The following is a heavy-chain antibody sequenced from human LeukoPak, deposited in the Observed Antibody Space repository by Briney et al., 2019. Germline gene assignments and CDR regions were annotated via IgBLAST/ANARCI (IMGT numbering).Heavy chain of an antibody. V-gene: IGHV1-2*02. CDR3: ARVPSAVAGRYFFDY. J-gene: IGHJ4*02. Sequence: ASVKVSCKASGYTFTSYDINWVRQAPGQGLEWMGWINPNSGGTNYAQKFQGRVTMTRDTSISTAYMELSRLRSDDTAVYYCARVPSAVAGRYFFDYWGQGTLVTVSS. CDR1: GYTFTSYD. CDR2: INPNSGGT. D-gene: IGHD6-19*01.